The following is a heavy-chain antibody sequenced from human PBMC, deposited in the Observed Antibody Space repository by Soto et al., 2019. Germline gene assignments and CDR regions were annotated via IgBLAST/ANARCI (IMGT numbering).Heavy chain of an antibody. CDR3: ARGRSGSYYDY. Sequence: WGSLRLSCAASGFTFSSYWMHWVRQAPGKGLVWVSRINSDGSSTSYADSVKGRFTISRDNAKNTLYLQMNSLRAEDTAVYYCARGRSGSYYDYWGQGTLVTVSS. CDR1: GFTFSSYW. D-gene: IGHD1-26*01. CDR2: INSDGSST. J-gene: IGHJ4*02. V-gene: IGHV3-74*01.